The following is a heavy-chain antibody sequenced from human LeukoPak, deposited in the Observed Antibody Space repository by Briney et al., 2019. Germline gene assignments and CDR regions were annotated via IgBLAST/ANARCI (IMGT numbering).Heavy chain of an antibody. Sequence: PGGSLGLSCPASGFIFSDYYMSWIRQAPGKGLEWVSYISSSSSYINYADSVKGRFAISRDNAKNSLYLQMNSLRAEDTAVYYCARVSYGDSGYFDYWGQGTLVTVSS. D-gene: IGHD4-17*01. CDR1: GFIFSDYY. CDR3: ARVSYGDSGYFDY. V-gene: IGHV3-11*06. J-gene: IGHJ4*02. CDR2: ISSSSSYI.